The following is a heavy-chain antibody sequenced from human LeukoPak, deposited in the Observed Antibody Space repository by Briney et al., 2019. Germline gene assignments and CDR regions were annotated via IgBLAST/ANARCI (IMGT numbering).Heavy chain of an antibody. CDR1: GLDFSGYA. J-gene: IGHJ4*02. Sequence: GGSLRLSCVVSGLDFSGYAMSWVRQAPGKGLEWVSAIGGSGFSTYYADSVKDRCTISRDNAKNTVYLQMNSLRAEDTATYYCAKVATSGYFWDYWGPGTLVTVSS. CDR2: IGGSGFST. V-gene: IGHV3-23*01. CDR3: AKVATSGYFWDY. D-gene: IGHD3-22*01.